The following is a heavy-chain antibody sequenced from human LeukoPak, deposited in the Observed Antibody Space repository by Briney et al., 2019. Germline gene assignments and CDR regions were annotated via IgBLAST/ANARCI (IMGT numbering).Heavy chain of an antibody. V-gene: IGHV1-2*02. Sequence: GASVKVSCKASGFTFTSFYMHWVRQAPGQGLEWMGWINPNSGGTNYAQKFQGRVTMTRDTSISTAYMELSRLRSDDTAVYYCARASRYSYGKPNKFDYWGQGTLVTVSS. CDR2: INPNSGGT. J-gene: IGHJ4*02. CDR3: ARASRYSYGKPNKFDY. D-gene: IGHD5-18*01. CDR1: GFTFTSFY.